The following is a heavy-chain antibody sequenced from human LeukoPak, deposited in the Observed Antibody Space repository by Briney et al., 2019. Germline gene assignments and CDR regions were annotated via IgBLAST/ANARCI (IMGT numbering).Heavy chain of an antibody. J-gene: IGHJ4*02. Sequence: PSETLSLTCAVYGGSFSGYYWSWIRQPPGKGLEWIGEINHSGSTNYNPSLKGRVTISVDTSKNQFSLKLSSVTAADTAVYYCARGPDYGDYSFDYWGQGTLVTVSS. D-gene: IGHD4-17*01. CDR2: INHSGST. V-gene: IGHV4-34*01. CDR1: GGSFSGYY. CDR3: ARGPDYGDYSFDY.